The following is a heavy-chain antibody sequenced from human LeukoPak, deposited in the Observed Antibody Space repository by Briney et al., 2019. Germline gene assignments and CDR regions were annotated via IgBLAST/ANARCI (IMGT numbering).Heavy chain of an antibody. J-gene: IGHJ4*02. CDR3: ARDRYGDGFAHFDY. CDR2: ITPSGGT. Sequence: ASVKVSCRASGYTFTSYAMHWVRQAPGQGLEWMGWITPSGGTNYPQKFQGRVAITRDTSITTAYMDLSRLTSDDTAVYYCARDRYGDGFAHFDYWGQGALVTVSS. CDR1: GYTFTSYA. V-gene: IGHV1-2*02. D-gene: IGHD5-24*01.